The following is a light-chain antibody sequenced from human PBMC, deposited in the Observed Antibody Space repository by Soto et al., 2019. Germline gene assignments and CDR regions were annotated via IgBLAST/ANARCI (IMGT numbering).Light chain of an antibody. J-gene: IGKJ1*01. CDR3: QQYGSSGT. Sequence: TVLMPSPGTRSLYRGDRDTLSCRASQSVSNNYLAWYQQKPGQAPRLLIYGASNRATGIPDRFSGSGSGTDFTLTISRLEPEDFAVYYCQQYGSSGTFGQGTKVDIK. CDR2: GAS. V-gene: IGKV3-20*01. CDR1: QSVSNNY.